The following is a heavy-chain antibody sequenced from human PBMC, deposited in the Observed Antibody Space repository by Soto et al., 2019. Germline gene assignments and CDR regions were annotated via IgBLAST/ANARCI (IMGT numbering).Heavy chain of an antibody. D-gene: IGHD3-22*01. CDR3: ARSPEGQYYDSIGYSLTHGACDY. CDR1: GGSISSYY. J-gene: IGHJ4*02. V-gene: IGHV4-59*08. Sequence: QVQLQESGPGLVKPSETLSLTCTVSGGSISSYYWSWIRQPPGKGLEWIGYIYYSGSTNYSPSLKCRVTVSVDASKNPSSLKLSSVTAADTAVYYCARSPEGQYYDSIGYSLTHGACDYWCQGSMVSVPS. CDR2: IYYSGST.